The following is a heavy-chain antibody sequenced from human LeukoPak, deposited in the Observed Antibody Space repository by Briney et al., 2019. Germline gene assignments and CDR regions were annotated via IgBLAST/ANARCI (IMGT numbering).Heavy chain of an antibody. J-gene: IGHJ4*02. Sequence: PGGSLRLSCAASGFTFSSYGMSWVRQAPGKGLEWVSAISGSGGSTYYADSVKGRFTISRDNSKNTLYLQMNSLRAEDTAVYYCAKTPGGIAVAARGDYWGQGTLVTVSS. CDR1: GFTFSSYG. CDR3: AKTPGGIAVAARGDY. D-gene: IGHD6-19*01. V-gene: IGHV3-23*01. CDR2: ISGSGGST.